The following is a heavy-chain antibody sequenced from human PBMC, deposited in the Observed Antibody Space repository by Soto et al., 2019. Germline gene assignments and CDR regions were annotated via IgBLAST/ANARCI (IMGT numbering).Heavy chain of an antibody. CDR2: ISTYSGNT. J-gene: IGHJ4*02. D-gene: IGHD3-3*01. CDR3: ARNLFGVIIMGDY. V-gene: IGHV1-18*04. Sequence: ASVKVSCKASGYTFTSYGISWVRQAPGQGLEWMGWISTYSGNTDYAQKFQGRITMTTDTSTDTVYMELRSLRSDDTAVYFCARNLFGVIIMGDYWGQGTLVTVSP. CDR1: GYTFTSYG.